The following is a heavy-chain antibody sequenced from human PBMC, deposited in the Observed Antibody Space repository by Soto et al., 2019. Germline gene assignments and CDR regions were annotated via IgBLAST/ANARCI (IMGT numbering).Heavy chain of an antibody. CDR2: IIPLLGTA. D-gene: IGHD3-3*01. V-gene: IGHV1-69*01. Sequence: QVQLVQSGAEVKKPGSSVKVSCKASGGIFSNYGIAWVRQAPGEGLEWMGGIIPLLGTAKYAQNFQARVTLTADESTRTAYMELSRLTSEDTAVYFCARDRERTIFGVQGGDACDIWGQGTMVPVSS. J-gene: IGHJ3*02. CDR3: ARDRERTIFGVQGGDACDI. CDR1: GGIFSNYG.